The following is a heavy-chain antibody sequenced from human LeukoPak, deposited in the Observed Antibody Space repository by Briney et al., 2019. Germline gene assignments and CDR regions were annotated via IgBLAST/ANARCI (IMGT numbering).Heavy chain of an antibody. CDR1: GFTFSSYA. CDR2: ISGSSGST. D-gene: IGHD1-26*01. Sequence: PGGSLRLSCAASGFTFSSYAMSWVRQAPGKGLEWVSAISGSSGSTYYADSVKGRFTISRDNSKNTLYLQMNSLRAEDTAVYYCAKSSGSYNDYFDYWGQGTLVTVSS. V-gene: IGHV3-23*01. J-gene: IGHJ4*02. CDR3: AKSSGSYNDYFDY.